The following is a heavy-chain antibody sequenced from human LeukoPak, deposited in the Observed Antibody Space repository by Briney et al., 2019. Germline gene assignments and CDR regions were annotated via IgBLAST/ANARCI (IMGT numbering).Heavy chain of an antibody. CDR1: GFTFSSYS. D-gene: IGHD2-21*02. CDR2: ISRTSSST. CDR3: AGRRFGDGVCHFDS. Sequence: GGSLRLSCAASGFTFSSYSMNWVRQAPGKGLEWVSSISRTSSSTYYADSVKGRFTISRDNAKSSLYLNMNSLRAEDTAVYYCAGRRFGDGVCHFDSCGQRALVTVSS. J-gene: IGHJ4*02. V-gene: IGHV3-21*01.